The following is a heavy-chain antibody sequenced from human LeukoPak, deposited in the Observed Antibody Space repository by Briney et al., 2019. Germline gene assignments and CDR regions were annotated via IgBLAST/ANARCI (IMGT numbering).Heavy chain of an antibody. CDR2: IYSGGST. V-gene: IGHV3-53*01. CDR1: GVTVSSNY. J-gene: IGHJ4*02. CDR3: AKGGSGYVKGFDY. Sequence: GGSLRLSCAASGVTVSSNYMSWVRQAPGKGLEWVSVIYSGGSTYYADSVKGRFTISRDNSKNTLYLQMNTLGAEDPAVYYCAKGGSGYVKGFDYWGQGTLVTVSS. D-gene: IGHD5-12*01.